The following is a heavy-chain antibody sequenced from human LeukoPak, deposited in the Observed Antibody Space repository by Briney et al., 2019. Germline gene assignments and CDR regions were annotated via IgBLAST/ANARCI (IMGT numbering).Heavy chain of an antibody. V-gene: IGHV1-2*02. D-gene: IGHD2-2*02. Sequence: ASVNVSCKASGYTFTGYYMHWVRQAPGQGLEWMGWINPNSGGTNYAQKFQGRVTMTRDTSISTAYMELSRLRSDDTAVYYCAREFKGPYCSSTSCYREGAYYYYYMDVWGKGTTVTVSS. J-gene: IGHJ6*03. CDR3: AREFKGPYCSSTSCYREGAYYYYYMDV. CDR1: GYTFTGYY. CDR2: INPNSGGT.